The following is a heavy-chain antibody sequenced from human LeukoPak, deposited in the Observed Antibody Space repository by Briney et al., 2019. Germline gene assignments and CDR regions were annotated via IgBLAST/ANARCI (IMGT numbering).Heavy chain of an antibody. CDR2: IYFSGNT. CDR1: GGSISSGSYY. CDR3: ARHLWSEYHKFDY. Sequence: SETLSLTCTVSGGSISSGSYYWSWIRQPPGKGLEWIAHIYFSGNTNYNPSLKSRVTISVDRSKNQFSLQVRSVTTADTAVYYCARHLWSEYHKFDYWGQGILVTVSS. D-gene: IGHD3-3*01. J-gene: IGHJ4*02. V-gene: IGHV4-61*01.